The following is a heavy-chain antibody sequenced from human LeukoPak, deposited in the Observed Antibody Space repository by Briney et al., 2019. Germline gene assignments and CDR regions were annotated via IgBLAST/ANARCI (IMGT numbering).Heavy chain of an antibody. CDR1: GCTFSSYA. D-gene: IGHD3-22*01. V-gene: IGHV3-23*01. CDR3: AKDVGIVSQH. CDR2: ITGSGGST. Sequence: PGGSLILSCAASGCTFSSYAMSWVRQAPWKGLEWVSGITGSGGSTYYADSVKGRFTISRDNSKNTLYLQMNSLRAEDTAVYYCAKDVGIVSQHWGQGTLVTVSS. J-gene: IGHJ1*01.